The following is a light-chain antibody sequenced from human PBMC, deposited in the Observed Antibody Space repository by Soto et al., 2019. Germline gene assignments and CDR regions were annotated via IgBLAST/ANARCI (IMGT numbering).Light chain of an antibody. J-gene: IGLJ3*02. CDR2: DVS. Sequence: QSALNQPASVSGSPGQSITISCTGTSSDVGGYNYVSWYQQHPGKAPKLMIYDVSNRPSGVSNRFSGSKSGNTASLTISGLQAEDEADYYCSSYTSSSTLEVLGGGTKLTVL. CDR3: SSYTSSSTLEV. V-gene: IGLV2-14*01. CDR1: SSDVGGYNY.